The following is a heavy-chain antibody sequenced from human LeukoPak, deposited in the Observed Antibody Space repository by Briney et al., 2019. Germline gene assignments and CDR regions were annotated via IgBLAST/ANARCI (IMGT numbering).Heavy chain of an antibody. Sequence: GASVKVSCKASGGTFGSYAISWVRQAPGQGLEWMGRIIPIFGTANYAQKFQGRVTITTDESTSTAYMELSSLRSEDTAVYYCARDRGRDGYNLWGQGTLVTVSS. D-gene: IGHD5-24*01. J-gene: IGHJ4*02. CDR3: ARDRGRDGYNL. CDR1: GGTFGSYA. V-gene: IGHV1-69*05. CDR2: IIPIFGTA.